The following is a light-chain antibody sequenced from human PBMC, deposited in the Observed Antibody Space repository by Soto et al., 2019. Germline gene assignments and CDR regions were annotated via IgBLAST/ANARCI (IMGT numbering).Light chain of an antibody. V-gene: IGLV2-14*01. CDR2: EVR. CDR1: SSDVGGYNH. J-gene: IGLJ2*01. Sequence: QSALTQPASVSGSPGQSITISCTGTSSDVGGYNHVSWYQQHPGKAPKLIIYEVRNRPSGVSNRLSGSKSGNTASLTISGLQAGDEADYYCYSFAGFNTQFGGGTKLTVL. CDR3: YSFAGFNTQ.